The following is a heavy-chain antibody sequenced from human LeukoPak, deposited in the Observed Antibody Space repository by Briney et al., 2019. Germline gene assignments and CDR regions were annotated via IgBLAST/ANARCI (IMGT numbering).Heavy chain of an antibody. CDR3: ARSTYYYDSSGYLYPSFFDY. CDR1: GFTFSSYS. V-gene: IGHV3-48*02. J-gene: IGHJ4*02. Sequence: GGSLRLSCAASGFTFSSYSMNWVRQAPGKGLEWVSYISRTSHTIYYADSVKGRFTVSRDNAKNSLYLQMNSLRDEDTAVYYCARSTYYYDSSGYLYPSFFDYWGQGNLVTVSS. CDR2: ISRTSHTI. D-gene: IGHD3-22*01.